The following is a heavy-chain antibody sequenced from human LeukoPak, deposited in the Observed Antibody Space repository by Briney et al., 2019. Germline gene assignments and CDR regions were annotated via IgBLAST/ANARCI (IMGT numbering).Heavy chain of an antibody. CDR1: GFTFSSYA. Sequence: GGSLRLSCAASGFTFSSYAMSWVRQAPGKGLEWVSAISGSGGSTYYADSVKGRFTISRDNSKNTLYLQMNSLRAEDTAVYYCAKAATSITIFGVVIIAPSYYYSMDVWGQGTTVTVSS. D-gene: IGHD3-3*01. J-gene: IGHJ6*02. V-gene: IGHV3-23*01. CDR3: AKAATSITIFGVVIIAPSYYYSMDV. CDR2: ISGSGGST.